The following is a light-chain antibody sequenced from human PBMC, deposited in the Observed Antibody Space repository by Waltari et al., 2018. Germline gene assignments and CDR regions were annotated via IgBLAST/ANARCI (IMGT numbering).Light chain of an antibody. CDR2: QDN. CDR3: QAWDSSTVI. J-gene: IGLJ2*01. CDR1: KLGDKY. Sequence: SYDLTQPPSVSVSPGQTASITCSGNKLGDKYVCWYQPKPGQSPVLVIFQDNMRPSGLPERFSGSNSGNTATLTISGTQAMDEADYYCQAWDSSTVIFGGGTKLTVL. V-gene: IGLV3-1*01.